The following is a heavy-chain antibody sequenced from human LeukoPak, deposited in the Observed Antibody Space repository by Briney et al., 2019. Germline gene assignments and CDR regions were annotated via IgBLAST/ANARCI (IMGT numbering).Heavy chain of an antibody. V-gene: IGHV4-59*01. CDR3: AGGQKWLSFDS. J-gene: IGHJ4*02. CDR2: IHHTGST. CDR1: GGSISSYY. D-gene: IGHD6-19*01. Sequence: PSETLSLTCTVSGGSISSYYWTWIRQPPGKGLEWIGYIHHTGSTNYNPSLGSRVTISIDTSKSQFSLKLTSVTAAETAIYYCAGGQKWLSFDSWGQGTLLTVSS.